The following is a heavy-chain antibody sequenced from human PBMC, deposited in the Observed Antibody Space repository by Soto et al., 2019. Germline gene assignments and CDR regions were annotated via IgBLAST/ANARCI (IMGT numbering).Heavy chain of an antibody. D-gene: IGHD4-17*01. CDR1: GGSISSGGYY. V-gene: IGHV4-31*03. CDR2: IYYSGST. Sequence: SETLSLTCTVSGGSISSGGYYWSWIRQHPGKGLEWIGYIYYSGSTYYNPSLKSRVTISVDTSKNQFSLKLSSVTAADTAVYYCAETTVTGRAFDIWAQGTMVTVSS. CDR3: AETTVTGRAFDI. J-gene: IGHJ3*02.